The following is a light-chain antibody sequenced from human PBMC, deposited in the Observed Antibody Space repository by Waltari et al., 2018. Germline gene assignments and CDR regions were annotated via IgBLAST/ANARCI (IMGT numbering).Light chain of an antibody. CDR2: AAS. Sequence: DIQMTQSPSSLSASVGYRVTITCRASQTISRYLNWYQQKPGKAPNLLIYAASSLQSGVPSRFSGSGSGRDFTLIITSLQPEDFATYYCQESYSFTRTFGKGTKVEIK. J-gene: IGKJ1*01. CDR1: QTISRY. V-gene: IGKV1-39*01. CDR3: QESYSFTRT.